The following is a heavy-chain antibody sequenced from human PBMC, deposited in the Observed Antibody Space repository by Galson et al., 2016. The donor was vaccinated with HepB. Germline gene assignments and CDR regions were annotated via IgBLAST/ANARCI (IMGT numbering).Heavy chain of an antibody. CDR3: ARPQYYYGSGYYFDF. J-gene: IGHJ4*02. D-gene: IGHD3-10*01. CDR1: GASISSSNW. V-gene: IGHV4-4*02. CDR2: IYHSGTT. Sequence: SETLSLTCAVSGASISSSNWWSWVRQPPGKELEWIGEIYHSGTTNCNPSLKSRLTLSVDKSKNQFSLKLSSVTAADTAVYYCARPQYYYGSGYYFDFWGQGTLVTVSS.